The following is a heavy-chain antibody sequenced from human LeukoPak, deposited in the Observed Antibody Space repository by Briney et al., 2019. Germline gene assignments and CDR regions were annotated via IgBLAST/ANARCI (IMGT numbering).Heavy chain of an antibody. CDR1: VYTLTSFV. J-gene: IGHJ3*02. CDR3: ARDFGSSGYDALDI. D-gene: IGHD3-22*01. CDR2: ISAYNGNT. Sequence: AVKVPRKTYVYTLTSFVLSWLGQAPAGGLDGMGWISAYNGNTNYAQKLQGRDTLTTDTSTNMAYMELRRLRADDTAVYYCARDFGSSGYDALDIWGQGTMVTVSS. V-gene: IGHV1-18*01.